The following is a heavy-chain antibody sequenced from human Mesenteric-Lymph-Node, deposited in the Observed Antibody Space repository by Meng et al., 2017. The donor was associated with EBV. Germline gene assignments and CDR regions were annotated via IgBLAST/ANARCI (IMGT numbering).Heavy chain of an antibody. CDR2: IYHSGST. J-gene: IGHJ4*02. Sequence: QRPREGWGPGRVKPSGTLPLTGAVSGGPVSSGDWWSWVRQSPGMGMEWIGEIYHSGSTHYNPSLKTRVTISVDKSRNQFSLILRSVTAADTAVYHCARLSPGREMVDYWGQGTLVTVSS. D-gene: IGHD5-24*01. CDR1: GGPVSSGDW. V-gene: IGHV4-4*02. CDR3: ARLSPGREMVDY.